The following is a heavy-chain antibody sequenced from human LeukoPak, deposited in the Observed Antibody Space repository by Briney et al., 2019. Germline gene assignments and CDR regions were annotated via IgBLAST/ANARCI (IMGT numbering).Heavy chain of an antibody. CDR3: ARKYCSSTSCLIDY. V-gene: IGHV3-30-3*01. J-gene: IGHJ4*02. D-gene: IGHD2-2*01. CDR1: GFTFSNYA. Sequence: PGGSLRLSCAASGFTFSNYAMHWVRQAPGKGLEWVAVISYDGSNKYYADSVKGRFTISRDDSKNTLYVQMNSLRAEDTAVYYCARKYCSSTSCLIDYWGQGTLVTVSS. CDR2: ISYDGSNK.